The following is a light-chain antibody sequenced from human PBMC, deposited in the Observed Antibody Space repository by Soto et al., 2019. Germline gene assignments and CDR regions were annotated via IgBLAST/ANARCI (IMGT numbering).Light chain of an antibody. CDR3: SSYTSGSTLDVL. V-gene: IGLV2-14*03. CDR2: DVS. CDR1: SSDVGYHNY. J-gene: IGLJ2*01. Sequence: QCALTQPASVSGSPGQSSTISCTGTSSDVGYHNYVSWYQQHPGKAPKLMIYDVSDRPSGVSNRFSGSKSGNTASLTISGLQAEDEADYYCSSYTSGSTLDVLFGGGTKLTVL.